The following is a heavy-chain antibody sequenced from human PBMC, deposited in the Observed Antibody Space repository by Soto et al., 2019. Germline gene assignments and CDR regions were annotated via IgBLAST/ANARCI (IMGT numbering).Heavy chain of an antibody. Sequence: QITLKESGPTLVKPTQTLTLTCTFSGFSLTTSGVGVGWIRQPPGKALEWLALVYWDDNERYSPSLKSRLTITKDTSKNQVLLTMPNMDPIDTVTYYCVPRPAYSGSRLRLDPWGQGILVTVSS. J-gene: IGHJ5*02. CDR3: VPRPAYSGSRLRLDP. D-gene: IGHD3-10*01. CDR1: GFSLTTSGVG. CDR2: VYWDDNE. V-gene: IGHV2-5*02.